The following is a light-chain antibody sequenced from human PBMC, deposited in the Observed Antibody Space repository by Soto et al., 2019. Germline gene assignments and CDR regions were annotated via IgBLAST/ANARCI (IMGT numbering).Light chain of an antibody. Sequence: EIVLTQSPATLSLSPGERATLSCRASQSVSSYLAWYQQKPGQAPRLLIYDVSNRATGIPARFSGSVSGTDFTLTISSLEPEDFAVYYCQQRSNWPITFGQGTRLEIK. CDR2: DVS. CDR1: QSVSSY. J-gene: IGKJ5*01. CDR3: QQRSNWPIT. V-gene: IGKV3-11*01.